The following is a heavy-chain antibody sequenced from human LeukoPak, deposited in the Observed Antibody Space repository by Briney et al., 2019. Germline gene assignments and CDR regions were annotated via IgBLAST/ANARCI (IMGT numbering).Heavy chain of an antibody. J-gene: IGHJ6*03. V-gene: IGHV3-48*03. CDR1: GFTFSSYE. D-gene: IGHD3-22*01. CDR3: ARVYYDRVYYYYYMDF. CDR2: ISSSGSTI. Sequence: GGSLRLSCAASGFTFSSYEMNWVRQAPGKGLEWVSYISSSGSTIYYADSVKGRFTISRDNAKNSLYLQMNSLRAEDTAVYYCARVYYDRVYYYYYMDFWGKGTTVTVSS.